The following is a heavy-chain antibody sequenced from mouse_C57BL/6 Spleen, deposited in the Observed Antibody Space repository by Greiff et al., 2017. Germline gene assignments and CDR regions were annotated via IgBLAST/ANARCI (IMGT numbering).Heavy chain of an antibody. CDR3: ARQGSLLPFAY. Sequence: EVKVVEPGGGLVKPGGSLKLSCAASGFTFSSYTMSWVRQTPEKRLEWVATISGCGGNTYYPDSVKGRFTISRDNAKNTLYMQMSSVGSEDTDWYYCARQGSLLPFAYWGQGTLVTVSA. J-gene: IGHJ3*01. D-gene: IGHD2-10*01. CDR1: GFTFSSYT. V-gene: IGHV5-9*01. CDR2: ISGCGGNT.